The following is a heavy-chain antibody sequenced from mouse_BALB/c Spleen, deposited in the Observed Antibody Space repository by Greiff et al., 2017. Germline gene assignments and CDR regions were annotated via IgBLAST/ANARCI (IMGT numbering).Heavy chain of an antibody. CDR1: GFTFSSFG. CDR3: ARSADPYYYAMDY. V-gene: IGHV5-17*02. Sequence: VQLQQSGGGLVQPGGSRKLSCAASGFTFSSFGMHWVRQAPEKGLEWVAYISSGSSTIYYADTVKGRFTISRDNPKNTLFLQMTSLRSEDTAMYYCARSADPYYYAMDYWGQGTSVTVSS. J-gene: IGHJ4*01. CDR2: ISSGSSTI.